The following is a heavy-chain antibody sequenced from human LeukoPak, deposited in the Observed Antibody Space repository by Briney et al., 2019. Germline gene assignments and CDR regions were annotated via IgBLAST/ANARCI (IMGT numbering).Heavy chain of an antibody. CDR3: AKEVLDYGDSGGDDY. CDR2: ISSSSSTI. CDR1: GFTFSTYS. D-gene: IGHD4-17*01. J-gene: IGHJ4*02. Sequence: PGGSLRLSCAASGFTFSTYSMNWVRQAPGKGLEWVSYISSSSSTIYYADSVKGRFTISRDNSKNTLYLQMNSLGAEDTAVYYCAKEVLDYGDSGGDDYWGQGTLVTVSS. V-gene: IGHV3-48*01.